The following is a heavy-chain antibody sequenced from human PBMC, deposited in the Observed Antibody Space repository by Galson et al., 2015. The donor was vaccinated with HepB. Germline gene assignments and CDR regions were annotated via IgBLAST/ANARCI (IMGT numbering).Heavy chain of an antibody. J-gene: IGHJ4*02. CDR3: VRGRAYYYDNSAYPDY. CDR1: GFPFSSYS. D-gene: IGHD3-22*01. CDR2: ISSSGSFI. Sequence: SLRLSCAASGFPFSSYSMNWVRQAPGKGLEWVSSISSSGSFIYYADSLKGRFTISRDNAKNSLYLQMSSLRAEDTAVYYCVRGRAYYYDNSAYPDYGGQGTLVTVSS. V-gene: IGHV3-21*01.